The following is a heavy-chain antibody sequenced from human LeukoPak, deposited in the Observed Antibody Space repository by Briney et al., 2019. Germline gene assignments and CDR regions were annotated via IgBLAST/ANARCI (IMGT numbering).Heavy chain of an antibody. CDR2: INHSGTT. D-gene: IGHD3-16*01. Sequence: SETLSLTCAVYGGSFSGYYWSWIRQSPGKGLEWVGEINHSGTTNYNPSLKSRVTISVDTSKNQFSLKLSSVTAADTAVYYCARHYGPWGQGTLVTVSS. CDR1: GGSFSGYY. V-gene: IGHV4-34*01. J-gene: IGHJ4*02. CDR3: ARHYGP.